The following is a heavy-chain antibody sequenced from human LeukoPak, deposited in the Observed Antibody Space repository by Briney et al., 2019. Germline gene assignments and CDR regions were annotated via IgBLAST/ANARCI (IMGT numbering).Heavy chain of an antibody. Sequence: GGSLRLSCAASGFTFSAFAMSWVRQAPGKGLQWVSAISATGGTTYYADSVKGRFTSSRDNSKNVLYLQLSSLRAEDTAIYYCAKGKQTAFLDWFDPWGQGTLATVSS. V-gene: IGHV3-23*01. CDR2: ISATGGTT. D-gene: IGHD2-21*02. CDR3: AKGKQTAFLDWFDP. CDR1: GFTFSAFA. J-gene: IGHJ5*02.